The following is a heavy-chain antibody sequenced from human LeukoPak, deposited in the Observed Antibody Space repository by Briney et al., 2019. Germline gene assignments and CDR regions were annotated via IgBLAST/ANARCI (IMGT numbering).Heavy chain of an antibody. V-gene: IGHV4-34*01. D-gene: IGHD3-22*01. CDR3: ARGDVVNDSSSYYPIQYYYYGMDV. CDR1: GGSFSGYY. Sequence: PSETLSLTCAVYGGSFSGYYWSWIRQPPGKGLEWIGEINHSGSTNYNPSLKSRVTISVDTSKNQFSLKLSSVTAADTAVYYCARGDVVNDSSSYYPIQYYYYGMDVWGQGTTVTVSS. CDR2: INHSGST. J-gene: IGHJ6*02.